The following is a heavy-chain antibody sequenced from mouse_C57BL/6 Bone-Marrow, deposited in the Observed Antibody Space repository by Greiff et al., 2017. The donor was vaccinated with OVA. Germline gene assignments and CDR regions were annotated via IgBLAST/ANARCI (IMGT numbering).Heavy chain of an antibody. CDR1: GYTFTDYY. D-gene: IGHD2-4*01. CDR2: IYPGSGNT. V-gene: IGHV1-76*01. CDR3: ARGGVYYDSFFAY. Sequence: VQLQQSGAELVRPGASVKLSCKASGYTFTDYYINWVKQRPGQGLEWIARIYPGSGNTYYNEKFKGKATLTAEKSSSTAYMQLSSLTSEDSAVYFCARGGVYYDSFFAYWGQGTLVTVSA. J-gene: IGHJ3*01.